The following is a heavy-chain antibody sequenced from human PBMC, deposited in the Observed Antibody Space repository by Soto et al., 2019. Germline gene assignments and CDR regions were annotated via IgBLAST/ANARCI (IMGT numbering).Heavy chain of an antibody. D-gene: IGHD5-18*01. CDR3: ARHVPSQYTAMVPFAP. CDR1: GYSFTSYW. V-gene: IGHV5-10-1*01. Sequence: GESLKISCKGSGYSFTSYWISWVRQMPGKGLEWMGRIDPSDSYTNYSPSFQGHVTISADKSISTAYLQWSSLKAPDTAMYYCARHVPSQYTAMVPFAPWAQGTLVTSPQ. J-gene: IGHJ5*02. CDR2: IDPSDSYT.